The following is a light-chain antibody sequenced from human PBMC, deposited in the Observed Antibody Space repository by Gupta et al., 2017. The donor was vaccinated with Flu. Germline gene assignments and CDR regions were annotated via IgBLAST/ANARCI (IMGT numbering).Light chain of an antibody. J-gene: IGKJ1*01. Sequence: EIVLTQSPGTLSLSPGEEASLSCRTSQSVSSSYLAWYQQKPGQAPRLLIYGASSRAAGVPDRFSGRGSGTYFTLTISRVEAEDFAVYYCQQCCTPPWTFGEGTKVEMK. CDR1: QSVSSSY. V-gene: IGKV3-20*01. CDR3: QQCCTPPWT. CDR2: GAS.